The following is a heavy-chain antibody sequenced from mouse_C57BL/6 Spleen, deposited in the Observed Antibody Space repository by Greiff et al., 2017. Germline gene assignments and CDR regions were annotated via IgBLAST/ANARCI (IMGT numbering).Heavy chain of an antibody. CDR3: ARGGTGFAD. CDR2: INPYNGGT. Sequence: VQLQQSGPVLVKPGASVKMSCKASGYTFTDYYMNWVKQSHGKSLEWIGVINPYNGGTSYNQKFKGKATLTVDKSSSTAYMELNSLTSEDSAVYYCARGGTGFADWGTGTLVTVSA. V-gene: IGHV1-19*01. CDR1: GYTFTDYY. D-gene: IGHD3-3*01. J-gene: IGHJ3*01.